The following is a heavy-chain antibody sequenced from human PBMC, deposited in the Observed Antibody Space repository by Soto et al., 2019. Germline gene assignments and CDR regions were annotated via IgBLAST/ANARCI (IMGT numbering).Heavy chain of an antibody. J-gene: IGHJ4*02. CDR1: GFTFSSYW. Sequence: EVQLVESGGGLVQPGGSLRLSCAASGFTFSSYWMHWVRQVPGKGLVWVSRIKSDASTIMYADSVKGRFTISRDNAKNTLYLQVNSLRPEDTAVYYCVRGGSANYYGLFDSWSQGTLVTVSS. CDR3: VRGGSANYYGLFDS. V-gene: IGHV3-74*03. CDR2: IKSDASTI. D-gene: IGHD1-26*01.